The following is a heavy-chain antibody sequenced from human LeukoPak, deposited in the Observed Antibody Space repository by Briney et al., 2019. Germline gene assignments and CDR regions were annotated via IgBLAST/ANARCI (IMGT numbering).Heavy chain of an antibody. CDR1: GFTFSNYN. CDR3: ARDLISGATKSYYGMDV. Sequence: RGSLRLSCAASGFTFSNYNMNWVRQSPGKGLEWLSYISGSATTMYSADSVEGRFIISRDNAKNSLYLQMNSLRAEDTAIYFCARDLISGATKSYYGMDVWGRGTTVTVSS. CDR2: ISGSATTM. V-gene: IGHV3-48*01. D-gene: IGHD1-26*01. J-gene: IGHJ6*02.